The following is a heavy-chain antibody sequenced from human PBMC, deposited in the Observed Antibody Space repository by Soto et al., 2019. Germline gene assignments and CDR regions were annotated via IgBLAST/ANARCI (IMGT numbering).Heavy chain of an antibody. J-gene: IGHJ6*02. CDR1: GGSITSYY. CDR3: ARDRGPIGLWCGEFPKTYGMDV. CDR2: IYTGGST. D-gene: IGHD3-10*01. Sequence: LSLTCTVSGGSITSYYGTWIPQPAGKGLEWIGRIYTGGSTNYNPSLKSRVTISVYTSKNRFSLKLSSVTAGETAVYYCARDRGPIGLWCGEFPKTYGMDVWGQGTTVTVS. V-gene: IGHV4-4*07.